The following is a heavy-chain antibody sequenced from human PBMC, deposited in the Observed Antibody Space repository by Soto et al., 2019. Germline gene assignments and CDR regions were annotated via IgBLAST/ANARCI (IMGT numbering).Heavy chain of an antibody. CDR2: IYSGGGT. V-gene: IGHV3-53*01. J-gene: IGHJ4*02. Sequence: GGSLRLSCAASGFTVSTKYMSWVRQAPGKGLEWVSVIYSGGGTYYADSVKGRFTISRDNSKNTLYLQMNSLRAEDTAVYYCAGGLSDGGVTVIPRLDCWGQRTLVTVSS. CDR3: AGGLSDGGVTVIPRLDC. CDR1: GFTVSTKY. D-gene: IGHD3-16*02.